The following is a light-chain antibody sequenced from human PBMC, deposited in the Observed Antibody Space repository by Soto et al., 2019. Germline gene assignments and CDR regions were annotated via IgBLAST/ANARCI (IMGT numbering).Light chain of an antibody. Sequence: EIVMTQSPATLSVSPGERATLSCRASQSVSSNLAWYQQKPGQAPRLLIYGASTRATGIPARFSGSGSGTEFTLTISSLHFFGFAVYYWQQYNNLPKAFGLGT. CDR3: QQYNNLPKA. V-gene: IGKV3-15*01. CDR2: GAS. J-gene: IGKJ1*01. CDR1: QSVSSN.